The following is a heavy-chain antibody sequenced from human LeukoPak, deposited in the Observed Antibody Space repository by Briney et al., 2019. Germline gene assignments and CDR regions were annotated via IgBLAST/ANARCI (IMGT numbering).Heavy chain of an antibody. CDR2: ISPNSGGT. J-gene: IGHJ6*02. V-gene: IGHV1-2*04. D-gene: IGHD6-25*01. Sequence: EASVKVSCKASGYTFTDYFMHWVRQAPGQGLEWMGWISPNSGGTNYAQKFQGWVTMTRDTSISTAYMELSRLRSDDTAVYYCARLSSAGDDYFYGMDVWGQGTTVTVSS. CDR3: ARLSSAGDDYFYGMDV. CDR1: GYTFTDYF.